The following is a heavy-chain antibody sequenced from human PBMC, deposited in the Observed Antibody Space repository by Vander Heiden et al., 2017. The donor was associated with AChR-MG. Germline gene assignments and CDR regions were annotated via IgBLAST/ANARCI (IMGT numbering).Heavy chain of an antibody. D-gene: IGHD2-15*01. V-gene: IGHV4-31*03. CDR1: GGSINSGGYY. CDR3: ARAKRSRLVYFDY. J-gene: IGHJ4*02. Sequence: QVQLQESGPGLVTPSQTLSLTCTVSGGSINSGGYYWSWIRQHPGKGLEWIGYIYYGASTYYNPSLKSRLTISLDTSKNQFSLKLSSVTAADTAVYYCARAKRSRLVYFDYWGQGTLVTVSS. CDR2: IYYGAST.